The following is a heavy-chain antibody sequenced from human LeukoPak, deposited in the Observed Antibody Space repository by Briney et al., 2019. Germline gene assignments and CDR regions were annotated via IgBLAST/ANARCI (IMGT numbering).Heavy chain of an antibody. CDR1: GFAFSHYS. D-gene: IGHD1-20*01. CDR2: ILYDGSNK. CDR3: ARDGLTGTTDGTLDD. J-gene: IGHJ4*02. V-gene: IGHV3-30-3*01. Sequence: GSLRLSCVVSGFAFSHYSMHWVRQAPGQGLEWVAVILYDGSNKYYADSVKGRFTISRDNSKNTLYLQMNALRAEDTAMYYCARDGLTGTTDGTLDDWGQGTLVTVSS.